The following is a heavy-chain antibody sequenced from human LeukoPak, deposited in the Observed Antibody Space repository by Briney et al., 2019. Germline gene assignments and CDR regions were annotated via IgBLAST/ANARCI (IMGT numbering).Heavy chain of an antibody. V-gene: IGHV1-2*02. CDR1: GYTFTGYY. CDR3: AIDPYGSGSPRPTDY. CDR2: INPNSGGT. Sequence: ASVTVSCKASGYTFTGYYMHWVRQAPGQGLEWMGWINPNSGGTNYAQKFQGRVTMTRDTSISTAYMELSRLRSDDTAVYYCAIDPYGSGSPRPTDYWGQGTLVTVSS. J-gene: IGHJ4*02. D-gene: IGHD3-10*01.